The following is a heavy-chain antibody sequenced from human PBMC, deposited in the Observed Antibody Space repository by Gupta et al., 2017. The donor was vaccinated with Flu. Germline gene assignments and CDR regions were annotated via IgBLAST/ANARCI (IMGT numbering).Heavy chain of an antibody. Sequence: QVQLVESGGGVVQPGRSLRRSCAASGFTFSRSGLHWVRQAPGKGLGWVPATANDYSSKDYVDYVKGRFTTSRDNSKKTLYRKANSLIAEDTAVYDCERETSVDKYDYCGQGGRGTISS. CDR2: TANDYSSK. CDR1: GFTFSRSG. V-gene: IGHV3-30*03. J-gene: IGHJ4*02. D-gene: IGHD5-12*01. CDR3: ERETSVDKYDY.